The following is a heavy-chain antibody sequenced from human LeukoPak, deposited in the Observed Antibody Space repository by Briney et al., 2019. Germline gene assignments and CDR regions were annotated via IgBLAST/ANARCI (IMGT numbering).Heavy chain of an antibody. CDR1: GFTFNNYG. D-gene: IGHD6-19*01. CDR3: ARDPSNTSGWYIYFDY. Sequence: ASVKVSCKAPGFTFNNYGISWARQAPGQGLEWMGWISAYNGDTHYEQKLQGRVTLTTDTSTRTAYMELRSLRSDDTAMYYCARDPSNTSGWYIYFDYWGQGTLVTVSP. CDR2: ISAYNGDT. V-gene: IGHV1-18*01. J-gene: IGHJ4*02.